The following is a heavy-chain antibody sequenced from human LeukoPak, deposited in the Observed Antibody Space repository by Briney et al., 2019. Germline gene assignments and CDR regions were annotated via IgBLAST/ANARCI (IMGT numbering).Heavy chain of an antibody. CDR2: ISTIGIT. D-gene: IGHD2-15*01. J-gene: IGHJ6*03. V-gene: IGHV4-61*02. CDR3: ARDGCGGSCFHYYYYYMDV. CDR1: SGSISSSNYY. Sequence: SETLSLTCTVSSGSISSSNYYWSWIRQPAGKGLEWIGRISTIGITNYNPSLNSRVTISIDTSKNQFSLKLSSVTAADTAVYYCARDGCGGSCFHYYYYYMDVWGKGTTVTVSS.